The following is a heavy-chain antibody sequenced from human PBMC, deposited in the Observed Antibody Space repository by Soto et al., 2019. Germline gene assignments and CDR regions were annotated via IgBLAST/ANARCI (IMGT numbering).Heavy chain of an antibody. D-gene: IGHD2-2*01. CDR1: GYTFTSYY. V-gene: IGHV1-46*01. CDR2: INPSAGST. J-gene: IGHJ4*02. CDR3: ARGGGSYAHDC. Sequence: QVQLVQSGAEVKKPGASVTVSCKASGYTFTSYYMHWVRQDPGQGLEWMGIINPSAGSTSYAQKFQGRVTMTRDSSTSTVYMELSSLRSEDTAVYYCARGGGSYAHDCWGQGTLVTVSS.